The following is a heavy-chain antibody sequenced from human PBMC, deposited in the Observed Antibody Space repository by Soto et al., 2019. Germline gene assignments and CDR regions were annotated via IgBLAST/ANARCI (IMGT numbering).Heavy chain of an antibody. CDR1: GGSISSSSYY. CDR2: IYYSGST. V-gene: IGHV4-39*01. Sequence: SETLSLTCTVSGGSISSSSYYWGWIRQPPGKGLEWIGSIYYSGSTYYNPSLKSRVTISVDTSKNQFSLKLNSETAADTAVYYCARQVRDFSGAGSYYFDYWGQGTLVTVSS. D-gene: IGHD3-10*01. CDR3: ARQVRDFSGAGSYYFDY. J-gene: IGHJ4*02.